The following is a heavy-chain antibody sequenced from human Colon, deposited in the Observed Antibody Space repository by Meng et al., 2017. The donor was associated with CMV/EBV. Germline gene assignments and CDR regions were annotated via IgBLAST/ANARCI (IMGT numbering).Heavy chain of an antibody. CDR1: GDSVSTKGAA. Sequence: QVPLQPSGPRLVKPSETLPLTWVISGDSVSTKGAAWNWLRQSPSRGLEWLGRTYYRSKWNTDYALSVRSRISIKADTAKNQFSLQLNSVTPEDTAVYYCARDLKWVPGGYFDIWGRGTLVTVAS. J-gene: IGHJ2*01. CDR3: ARDLKWVPGGYFDI. V-gene: IGHV6-1*01. CDR2: TYYRSKWNT. D-gene: IGHD1-26*01.